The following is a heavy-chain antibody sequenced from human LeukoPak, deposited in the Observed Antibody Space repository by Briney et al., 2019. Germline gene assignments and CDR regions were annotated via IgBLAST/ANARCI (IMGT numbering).Heavy chain of an antibody. CDR2: IYNTVRA. Sequence: PSETLSLTCTVSGGSISPYYWTWIRQSPGKALEWIGYIYNTVRASYNPSLKSRVTMSVDTSKNQFSLQLSSVTAADTAVYYCARDGNPWNLDVWGRGTLVTVSS. V-gene: IGHV4-59*01. CDR3: ARDGNPWNLDV. J-gene: IGHJ2*01. CDR1: GGSISPYY. D-gene: IGHD1-26*01.